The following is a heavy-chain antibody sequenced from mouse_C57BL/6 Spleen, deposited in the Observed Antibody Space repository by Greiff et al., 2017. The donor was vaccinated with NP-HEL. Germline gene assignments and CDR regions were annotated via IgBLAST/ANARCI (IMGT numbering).Heavy chain of an antibody. V-gene: IGHV5-16*01. CDR1: GFTFSDYY. CDR2: INYDGSST. Sequence: EVQLVESEGGLVQPGSSMKLSCTASGFTFSDYYMAWVRQVPEKGLEWVANINYDGSSTYYLDSLKSRFIISRDNAKNILYLQMSSLKSEDTATYYCARGGDYGSPSFAYWGQGTLVTVSA. J-gene: IGHJ3*01. CDR3: ARGGDYGSPSFAY. D-gene: IGHD1-1*01.